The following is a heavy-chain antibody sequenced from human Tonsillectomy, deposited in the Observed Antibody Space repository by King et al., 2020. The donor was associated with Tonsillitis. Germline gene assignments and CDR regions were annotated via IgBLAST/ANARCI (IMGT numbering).Heavy chain of an antibody. Sequence: VQLVESGGGLIQPGGSLRLSCAASGFTVSSDYMSWVRQAPGKGLEWVSVIYSGGSTYYADSAKGRFPISRDNSKNTLYLQMNSLRAEDTAVYYCARGLWAPGYCSGGSCPYYFEYWGQGTLVTVSS. D-gene: IGHD2-15*01. V-gene: IGHV3-53*01. J-gene: IGHJ4*02. CDR1: GFTVSSDY. CDR3: ARGLWAPGYCSGGSCPYYFEY. CDR2: IYSGGST.